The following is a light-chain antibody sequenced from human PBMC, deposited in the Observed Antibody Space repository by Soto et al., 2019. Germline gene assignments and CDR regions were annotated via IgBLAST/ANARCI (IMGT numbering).Light chain of an antibody. CDR1: QSVSSY. CDR2: DAS. V-gene: IGKV3-11*01. CDR3: QQRSNWPLT. J-gene: IGKJ3*01. Sequence: EIVLTPSPATLSLSPGERAALSCRASQSVSSYLAWYQQKPGQAPRLLIYDASNRATGIPARSSGSGSGTDFTLTISSLEPEDFAVYYCQQRSNWPLTFGPGTKGDIK.